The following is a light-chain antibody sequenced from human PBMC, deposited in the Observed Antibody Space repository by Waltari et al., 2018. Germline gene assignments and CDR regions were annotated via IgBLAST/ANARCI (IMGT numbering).Light chain of an antibody. V-gene: IGLV2-11*01. Sequence: QSALTQPRSVSGSPGQSVTISCTGTSSDVGGYNYVSWYQQHPGKAPKPIIYSVTKRPSGGPDRCSGSKAGSPASLTISGLQAEDEADYYCCAYADTYTVLFGGGTKLTVL. CDR3: CAYADTYTVL. CDR2: SVT. CDR1: SSDVGGYNY. J-gene: IGLJ2*01.